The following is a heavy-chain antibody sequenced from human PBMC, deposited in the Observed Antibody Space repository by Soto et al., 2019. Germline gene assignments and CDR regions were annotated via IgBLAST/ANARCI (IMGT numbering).Heavy chain of an antibody. D-gene: IGHD2-15*01. CDR3: ASTSSPTRYCSGGSCYSYAFDI. V-gene: IGHV4-34*01. CDR2: INHSGST. J-gene: IGHJ3*02. CDR1: GGSFSGYY. Sequence: PSETLSITCAVYGGSFSGYYWSWIRQPPGKGLEWIGEINHSGSTNYNPSLKSRVTISVDTSKNQFSLKLSSVTAADTAVYYCASTSSPTRYCSGGSCYSYAFDIWGQGTMVT.